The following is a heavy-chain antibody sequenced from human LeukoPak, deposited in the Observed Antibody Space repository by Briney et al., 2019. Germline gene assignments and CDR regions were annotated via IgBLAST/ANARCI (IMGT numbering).Heavy chain of an antibody. CDR3: ARVGSSGWYRGYYYYRMDV. CDR2: ISGSGDST. CDR1: GFTFSSFA. Sequence: PGGSLRLSCAASGFTFSSFAMYWVRQAPGKGLKWVSGISGSGDSTYYADSVKGRFTISRDNSKNTLYLQMNSLRAEDTAVYYCARVGSSGWYRGYYYYRMDVWGQGTTVTVSS. D-gene: IGHD6-19*01. J-gene: IGHJ6*02. V-gene: IGHV3-23*01.